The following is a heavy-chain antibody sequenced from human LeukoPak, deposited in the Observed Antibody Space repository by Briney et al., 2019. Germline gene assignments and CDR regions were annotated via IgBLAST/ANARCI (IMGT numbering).Heavy chain of an antibody. CDR3: ARGYGGNSWHFDY. CDR2: IWYDGSNK. D-gene: IGHD4-23*01. Sequence: PGGSLRLSCAASGFTFSSYGMHWVRQAPGKGLEWVAVIWYDGSNKYYADSLKGRFTISRDNSKNTLYLQMYSLRAEDTAVYYCARGYGGNSWHFDYWGQGTLVTVSS. V-gene: IGHV3-33*01. CDR1: GFTFSSYG. J-gene: IGHJ4*02.